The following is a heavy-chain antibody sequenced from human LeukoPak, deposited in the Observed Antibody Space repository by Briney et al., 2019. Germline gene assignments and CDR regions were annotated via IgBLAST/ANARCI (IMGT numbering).Heavy chain of an antibody. V-gene: IGHV3-23*01. Sequence: PGGSLRLSCAASGFTSSSYAMSWVRQAPGKGLEWVSAISGSDGSTYYADSVKGLFTISRDNSKNTLYLQMNSLRAEDTALYYCAKDLSGYPLYFQHWGQGTLVTVSS. D-gene: IGHD3-22*01. J-gene: IGHJ1*01. CDR2: ISGSDGST. CDR1: GFTSSSYA. CDR3: AKDLSGYPLYFQH.